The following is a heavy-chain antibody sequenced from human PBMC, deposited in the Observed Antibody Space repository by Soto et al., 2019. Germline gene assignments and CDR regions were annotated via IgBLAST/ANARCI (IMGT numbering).Heavy chain of an antibody. Sequence: SETLSLTCTVSGGSISSYYWSWIRQPPGKGLEWIGYIYYSGSTNYNPSLKSRVTISVDTSKNQFSLKLSSVTAADTAVYYCARDIAWFSSSPWAFDIWGQGTMVTVSS. V-gene: IGHV4-59*01. J-gene: IGHJ3*02. D-gene: IGHD6-6*01. CDR3: ARDIAWFSSSPWAFDI. CDR1: GGSISSYY. CDR2: IYYSGST.